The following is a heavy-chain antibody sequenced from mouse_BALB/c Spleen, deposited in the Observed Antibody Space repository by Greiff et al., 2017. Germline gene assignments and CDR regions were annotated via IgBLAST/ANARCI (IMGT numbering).Heavy chain of an antibody. Sequence: VQLQQSGAELVRPGALVKLSCKASGFNINDYYMHWVKQRPEQGLEWIGWIDPENGNTIYDPKFQGKASITADTSSNTAYLQFSSLTSEDTAVYYCARNGYDILYAMDYWGQGTSVTVSS. CDR1: GFNINDYY. D-gene: IGHD2-2*01. V-gene: IGHV14-1*02. CDR2: IDPENGNT. J-gene: IGHJ4*01. CDR3: ARNGYDILYAMDY.